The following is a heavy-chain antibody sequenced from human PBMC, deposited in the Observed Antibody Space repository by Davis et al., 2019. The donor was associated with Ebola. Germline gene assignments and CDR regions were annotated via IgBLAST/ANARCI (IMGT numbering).Heavy chain of an antibody. D-gene: IGHD2-15*01. CDR1: GFTFDDYD. CDR3: AKDPGYCSGGSCLLYYYYGMDV. CDR2: ISYDGNNK. J-gene: IGHJ6*02. V-gene: IGHV3-30*18. Sequence: PGGSLRLSCAASGFTFDDYDMSWVRQAPGKGLEWVAVISYDGNNKYYADSLKGRFTISRDNSKNTLYLQMNSLRAEDTAVYYCAKDPGYCSGGSCLLYYYYGMDVWGQGTTVTVSS.